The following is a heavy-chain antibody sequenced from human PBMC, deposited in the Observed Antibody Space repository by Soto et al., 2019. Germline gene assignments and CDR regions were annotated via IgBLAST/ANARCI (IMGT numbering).Heavy chain of an antibody. D-gene: IGHD6-13*01. CDR3: AKDFSEAAAGYYYYMDV. Sequence: GGSLRLSCAASGFTFSSYGMHWVRQAPGKGLEWVAVISYDGSNKYYADSVKGRFTISRDNSKNTLYLQMNSLRAEDTAVYYCAKDFSEAAAGYYYYMDVWGKGTTVTVPS. V-gene: IGHV3-30*18. CDR1: GFTFSSYG. J-gene: IGHJ6*03. CDR2: ISYDGSNK.